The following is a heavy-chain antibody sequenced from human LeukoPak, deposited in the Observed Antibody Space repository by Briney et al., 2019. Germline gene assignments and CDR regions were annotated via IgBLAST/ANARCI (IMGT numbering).Heavy chain of an antibody. CDR3: ATVHRGSYEEYYFDY. Sequence: GASVKVSCKASGYTFTNYAMHWVRQAPGQRLEWMGWINTGNGNTKYSQKFQGRVTITRDTSATTAYMELSSLRSEDTAVYYCATVHRGSYEEYYFDYWGQGTLVTVSS. V-gene: IGHV1-3*04. CDR2: INTGNGNT. D-gene: IGHD1-26*01. CDR1: GYTFTNYA. J-gene: IGHJ4*02.